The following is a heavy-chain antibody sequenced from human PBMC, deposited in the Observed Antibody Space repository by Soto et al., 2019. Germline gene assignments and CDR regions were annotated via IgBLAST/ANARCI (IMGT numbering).Heavy chain of an antibody. D-gene: IGHD2-15*01. CDR1: AFTFSDYG. Sequence: GGSLRLSCAASAFTFSDYGIHWVRQAPGKGLEWVAVLSHDASNKYYADSVKGRFTISRDNSKNTFYLQINSLRYEDTAVYYCARGDREDIAVVIGVRPGEYGVDVWGQGTTVTVSS. J-gene: IGHJ6*02. CDR2: LSHDASNK. V-gene: IGHV3-30*03. CDR3: ARGDREDIAVVIGVRPGEYGVDV.